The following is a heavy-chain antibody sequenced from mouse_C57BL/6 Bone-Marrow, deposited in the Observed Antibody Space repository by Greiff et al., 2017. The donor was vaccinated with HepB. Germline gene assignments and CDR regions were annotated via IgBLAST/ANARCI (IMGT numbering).Heavy chain of an antibody. J-gene: IGHJ3*01. D-gene: IGHD1-1*01. CDR2: ISSGGSYT. CDR3: ARGVLRSRSLFAY. Sequence: EVQLVESGGDLVKPGGSLKLSCAASGFTFSSYGMSWVRQTPDKRLEWVATISSGGSYTYYPDSVKGRFTISRDNAKNTLYLQMSSLKSEDTAMYYCARGVLRSRSLFAYWGQGTLVTVSA. V-gene: IGHV5-6*01. CDR1: GFTFSSYG.